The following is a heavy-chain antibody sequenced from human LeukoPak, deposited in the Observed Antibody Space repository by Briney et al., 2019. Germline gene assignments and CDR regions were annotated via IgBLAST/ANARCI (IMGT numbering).Heavy chain of an antibody. V-gene: IGHV3-48*04. CDR1: GFTFSSYA. J-gene: IGHJ4*02. CDR2: ITSSGSAI. CDR3: ARGPSKYYFDY. Sequence: GGSLRLSCAASGFTFSSYAMNWVRQAPGKGLEGVSYITSSGSAIYYADSVKGRFTISRDNAKNSLFLQMDRLRAEDTAVYYCARGPSKYYFDYWGQGTLVTVSS.